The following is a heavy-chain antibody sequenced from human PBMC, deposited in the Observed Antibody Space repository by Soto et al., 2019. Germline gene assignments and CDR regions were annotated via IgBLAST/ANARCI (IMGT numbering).Heavy chain of an antibody. D-gene: IGHD1-1*01. J-gene: IGHJ4*02. CDR1: GGSVSGSYYY. Sequence: TLSLTCAVSGGSVSGSYYYWAWLRQSPGKGPEWIGSVFHTGLTSYNPSLESRVSVSVDTSKSQFSLKLSAVTASDTAVYYCATSQKGYNWNYFDHWGQGALVTVSS. CDR3: ATSQKGYNWNYFDH. V-gene: IGHV4-39*01. CDR2: VFHTGLT.